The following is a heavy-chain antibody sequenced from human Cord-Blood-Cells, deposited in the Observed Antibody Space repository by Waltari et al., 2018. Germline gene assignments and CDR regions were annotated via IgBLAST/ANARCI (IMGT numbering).Heavy chain of an antibody. CDR2: IYHSGST. V-gene: IGHV4-38-2*01. Sequence: QVQLQESGPGLVKPSETLSLTCAVSGYSISSGYYWGWIRQPPGKGLEWIGSIYHSGSTYYNTSLKSRVTISVDTSKNQFSLKLSSVTAADTAVYYCARLIAAAGTIDYWGQGTLVTVSS. J-gene: IGHJ4*02. CDR1: GYSISSGYY. D-gene: IGHD6-13*01. CDR3: ARLIAAAGTIDY.